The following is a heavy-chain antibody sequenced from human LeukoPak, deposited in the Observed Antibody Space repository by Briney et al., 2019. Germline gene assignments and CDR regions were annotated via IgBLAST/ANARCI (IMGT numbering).Heavy chain of an antibody. Sequence: SETLSLTCTVSGGSISSSSYYWGWIRQPPGKGLEWIGSIYYTGSTYYNPSLKSRVTISVDTSKSEFSLKLRSVTATDTAVYYCARRGITYSSSFFEYWGQGSLVTVSS. CDR1: GGSISSSSYY. D-gene: IGHD6-13*01. V-gene: IGHV4-39*01. J-gene: IGHJ4*02. CDR3: ARRGITYSSSFFEY. CDR2: IYYTGST.